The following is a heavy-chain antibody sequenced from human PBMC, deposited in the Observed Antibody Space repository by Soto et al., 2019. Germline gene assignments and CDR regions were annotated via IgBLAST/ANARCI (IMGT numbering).Heavy chain of an antibody. Sequence: QVQLVQSGGEVKKPGASVKVSCKASGYTFANYGINWVRQAPGQGLEWLGWISAYNGNSKYAQQLQDRVTMTTDTSTNTAHMELRSLRSDDTAVYYCARDGSAYQPGSNWFDPWGQGTLVTVSS. CDR3: ARDGSAYQPGSNWFDP. D-gene: IGHD3-10*01. J-gene: IGHJ5*02. CDR2: ISAYNGNS. CDR1: GYTFANYG. V-gene: IGHV1-18*01.